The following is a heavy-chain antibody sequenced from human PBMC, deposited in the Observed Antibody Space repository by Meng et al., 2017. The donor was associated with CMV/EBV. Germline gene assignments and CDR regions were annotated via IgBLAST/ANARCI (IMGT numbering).Heavy chain of an antibody. CDR2: INHRGST. D-gene: IGHD6-6*01. Sequence: QVQLQQWGAGLLKPSEXLSLPCAVYGGSFSDYYWSWIRQPPGKGLEWVGEINHRGSTNYHPSLKSRVTISVDTSKNQLSLNLNSVTAADTAVYYCARGPNIAAHDFDYWGQGNLVTVSS. V-gene: IGHV4-34*02. CDR1: GGSFSDYY. J-gene: IGHJ4*02. CDR3: ARGPNIAAHDFDY.